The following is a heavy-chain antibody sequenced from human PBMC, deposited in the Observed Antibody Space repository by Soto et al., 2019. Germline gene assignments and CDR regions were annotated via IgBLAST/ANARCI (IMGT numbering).Heavy chain of an antibody. Sequence: TSETLSLTCTVSGGSISSSSYYWGWIRQPPGKGLEWTGSIYYSGSTYYNPSLKSRVTISVDTSKNQFSLKLSSVTAADTAVYYCARHRAIAAAGPDSLWYFDLWGRGTLVTSPQ. V-gene: IGHV4-39*01. CDR3: ARHRAIAAAGPDSLWYFDL. J-gene: IGHJ2*01. CDR2: IYYSGST. CDR1: GGSISSSSYY. D-gene: IGHD6-13*01.